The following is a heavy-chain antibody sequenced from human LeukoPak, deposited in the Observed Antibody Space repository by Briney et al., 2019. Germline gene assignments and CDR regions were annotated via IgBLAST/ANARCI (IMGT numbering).Heavy chain of an antibody. CDR2: IYPGDSDT. CDR3: ARETNNRFDP. V-gene: IGHV5-51*01. D-gene: IGHD1/OR15-1a*01. CDR1: GYRFGSYW. Sequence: GKSLKISCKGSGYRFGSYWIAWVRRMPGKGLEWMGIIYPGDSDTRYSPSFQGQVTISVDKSISTAYLQWSSLKASDTAVYYCARETNNRFDPWGQGTLVTVSS. J-gene: IGHJ5*02.